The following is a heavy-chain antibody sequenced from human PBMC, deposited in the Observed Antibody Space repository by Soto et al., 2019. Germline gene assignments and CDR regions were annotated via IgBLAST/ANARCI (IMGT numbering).Heavy chain of an antibody. D-gene: IGHD2-8*01. V-gene: IGHV1-69*08. J-gene: IGHJ3*02. CDR1: GGTFSSYT. Sequence: QVQLVQSGAEVKKPGSSVKVSCKASGGTFSSYTISWERQAPGQGLEWMGRIIPILGIANYAQKFQGRVPITADKSTSTAYMALSSLRSKDTAVYYCARDVGYCTNGVCSNDAFDIWGQGTMVTVSS. CDR3: ARDVGYCTNGVCSNDAFDI. CDR2: IIPILGIA.